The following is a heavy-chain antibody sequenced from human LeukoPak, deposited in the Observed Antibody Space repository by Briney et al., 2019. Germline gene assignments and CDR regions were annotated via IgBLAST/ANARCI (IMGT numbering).Heavy chain of an antibody. CDR2: ISGSGGST. Sequence: GGSLRLSCAASGFTFSSYAMSWVRQAPGKGLEWVSAISGSGGSTYYADSVKGRFTISRDNSKNTLYLQVNSLRAEDTAVYYCAKDGNGYRYYFDYWGQGTLVTVSS. CDR3: AKDGNGYRYYFDY. D-gene: IGHD5-18*01. V-gene: IGHV3-23*01. CDR1: GFTFSSYA. J-gene: IGHJ4*02.